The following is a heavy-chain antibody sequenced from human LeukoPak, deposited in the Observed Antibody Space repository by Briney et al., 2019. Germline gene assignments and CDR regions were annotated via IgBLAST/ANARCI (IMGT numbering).Heavy chain of an antibody. CDR1: KFTFSTSA. V-gene: IGHV3-23*01. Sequence: GGSLRLSCAASKFTFSTSAMSWVRQAPGKGLEWVSAISGSGANTYYVDSVKGRFTISRDNSKNTLYLEMSSLRSDDTAVYYCAKESQTYYDIMTGYPNYYFDYWGQGTLITVSS. D-gene: IGHD3-9*01. CDR2: ISGSGANT. CDR3: AKESQTYYDIMTGYPNYYFDY. J-gene: IGHJ4*02.